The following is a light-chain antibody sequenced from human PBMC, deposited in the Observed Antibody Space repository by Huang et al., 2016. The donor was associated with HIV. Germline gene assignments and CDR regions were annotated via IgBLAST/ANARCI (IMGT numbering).Light chain of an antibody. Sequence: EIVMTQSPATLSVSPGERVTLSCRASQSVSTNLAWYQQTPGQAPRLLIYGPSTRATGIPARFSGSGSGTEFTLTISSLQSEYFGLYYCQQYNNWPPWTFGQGTKVEIK. J-gene: IGKJ1*01. CDR3: QQYNNWPPWT. CDR2: GPS. V-gene: IGKV3-15*01. CDR1: QSVSTN.